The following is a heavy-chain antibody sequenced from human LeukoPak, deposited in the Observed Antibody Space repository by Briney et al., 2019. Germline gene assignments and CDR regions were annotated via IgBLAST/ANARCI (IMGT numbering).Heavy chain of an antibody. V-gene: IGHV3-7*01. CDR1: GFTFSQYR. CDR2: IKDGSEK. D-gene: IGHD3-10*01. Sequence: GGSLRLSCATSGFTFSQYRMSWVRQAPGKGLEWVANIKDGSEKHYVDSVKGRFTISRDNAKNSLYLQMNSLRVEDTAVYYCAREAGSGSFSVQWGQGTLVTVSS. CDR3: AREAGSGSFSVQ. J-gene: IGHJ4*02.